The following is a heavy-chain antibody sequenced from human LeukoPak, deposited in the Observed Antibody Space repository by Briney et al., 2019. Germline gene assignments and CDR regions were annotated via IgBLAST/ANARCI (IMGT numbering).Heavy chain of an antibody. J-gene: IGHJ3*02. D-gene: IGHD2-21*02. CDR3: TKDRCGGDCQLGAFDI. CDR2: ISGSGGST. CDR1: GFTFSSYA. V-gene: IGHV3-23*01. Sequence: GGSLRLSCAASGFTFSSYAMSWVRQAPGKGLEWVSAISGSGGSTYYADSVKGRFTISRDNSKNTLYLQMNSLRAEDTAVYYCTKDRCGGDCQLGAFDIWGQGTMVTVSS.